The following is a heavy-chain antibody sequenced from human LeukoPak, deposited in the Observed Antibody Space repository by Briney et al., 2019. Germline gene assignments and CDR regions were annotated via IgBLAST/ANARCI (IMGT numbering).Heavy chain of an antibody. CDR3: ARTTEGGYTYDYFYYYYMDV. CDR1: GGSISSYY. V-gene: IGHV4-59*01. J-gene: IGHJ6*03. CDR2: TYYSGST. D-gene: IGHD5-18*01. Sequence: PSETLSLTCTVSGGSISSYYWTWIRQPAGKGLEWIGYTYYSGSTNYNPSLKSRVTISVDTSKNQFSLKLSSVTAADTAVYFCARTTEGGYTYDYFYYYYMDVWGKGTTVTISS.